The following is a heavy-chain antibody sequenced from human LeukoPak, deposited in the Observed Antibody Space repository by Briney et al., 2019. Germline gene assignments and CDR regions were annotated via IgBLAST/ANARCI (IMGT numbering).Heavy chain of an antibody. CDR2: IYTSGST. J-gene: IGHJ4*02. CDR3: ARERGTGVVVVPAAMDY. Sequence: TLSLTCTVSGGSISSGSYYWSWIRQPAGKGLEWIGRIYTSGSTNYNPSLKSRVTISVDTSKNQFSLKLSSVTAADTAVYYCARERGTGVVVVPAAMDYWGQGTLVTVSS. V-gene: IGHV4-61*02. CDR1: GGSISSGSYY. D-gene: IGHD2-2*01.